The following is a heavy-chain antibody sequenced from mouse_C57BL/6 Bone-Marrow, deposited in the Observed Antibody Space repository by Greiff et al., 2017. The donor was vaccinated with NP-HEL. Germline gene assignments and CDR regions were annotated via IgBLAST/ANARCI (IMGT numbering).Heavy chain of an antibody. J-gene: IGHJ3*01. CDR1: GFSLTSYG. V-gene: IGHV2-2*01. CDR2: IWSGGST. CDR3: ARGRGSWFAY. Sequence: VMLVESGPGLVQPSQSLSITCTVSGFSLTSYGVHWVRQSPGKGLEWLGVIWSGGSTDYNAAFISRLSISKDNSKSQVFFKMNSLQADDTAIYYCARGRGSWFAYWGQGTLVTVSA.